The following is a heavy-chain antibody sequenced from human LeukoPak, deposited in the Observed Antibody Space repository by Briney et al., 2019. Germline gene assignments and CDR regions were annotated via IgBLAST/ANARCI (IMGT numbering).Heavy chain of an antibody. Sequence: SQTLSLTCAISGDSVSSNSAAWNWIRQSPSRGLEWLGRTYYRSKWYNDYAVSVKSRITINPDTSKNQFSLQLNSVTPEDTAVYYCARENSDIVATIFMKDGNDFDCWGQGTLVTVSS. D-gene: IGHD5-12*01. CDR3: ARENSDIVATIFMKDGNDFDC. V-gene: IGHV6-1*01. J-gene: IGHJ4*02. CDR2: TYYRSKWYN. CDR1: GDSVSSNSAA.